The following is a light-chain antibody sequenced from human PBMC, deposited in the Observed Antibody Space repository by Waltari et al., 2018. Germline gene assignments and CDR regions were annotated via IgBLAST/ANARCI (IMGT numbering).Light chain of an antibody. Sequence: QSALPQPAPVSGSPGQSIPTFCTGPTSYVGGWNCASWYHQHPGKAPKRLIFEVNNRPSGISDRFSVSKSGNTASLTISGLQAEDEADYYCSSYTTRRTLVFGGGTRLTVL. CDR3: SSYTTRRTLV. CDR2: EVN. V-gene: IGLV2-14*01. J-gene: IGLJ3*02. CDR1: TSYVGGWNC.